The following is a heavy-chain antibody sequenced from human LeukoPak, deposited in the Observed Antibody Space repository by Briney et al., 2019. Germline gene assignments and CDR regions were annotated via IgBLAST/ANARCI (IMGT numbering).Heavy chain of an antibody. Sequence: GGSPRLSCAASGFTFSCYAMSWVRQAPGKGLEWVSTISGSGGSTYYADSVKGRFTISRDNSKNTLYLQMNSLRAEDTAVYYCAKTNYGDLEDAFDIWGQGTMVTVSS. CDR3: AKTNYGDLEDAFDI. CDR2: ISGSGGST. D-gene: IGHD4-17*01. CDR1: GFTFSCYA. J-gene: IGHJ3*02. V-gene: IGHV3-23*01.